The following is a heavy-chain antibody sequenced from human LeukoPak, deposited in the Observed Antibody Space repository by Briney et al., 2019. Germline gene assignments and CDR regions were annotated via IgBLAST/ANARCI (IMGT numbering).Heavy chain of an antibody. J-gene: IGHJ3*02. D-gene: IGHD6-19*01. Sequence: GGSLRLSCAASGFTFSSHGMHWVRQAPGKGLEWVAVIWYDGSNKYYADSVKGRFTISRDNSKNTLYLQMNSLRAEDTAVYHCAKDRAVAGTQSGFEIWGQETMVTVSS. CDR3: AKDRAVAGTQSGFEI. CDR2: IWYDGSNK. CDR1: GFTFSSHG. V-gene: IGHV3-33*06.